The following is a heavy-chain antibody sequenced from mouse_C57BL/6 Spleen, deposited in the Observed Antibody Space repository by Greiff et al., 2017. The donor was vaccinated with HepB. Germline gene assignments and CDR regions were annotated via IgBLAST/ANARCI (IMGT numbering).Heavy chain of an antibody. V-gene: IGHV5-6*02. CDR1: GFTLSSSG. D-gene: IGHD1-1*01. Sequence: EVMLVESGGDLVKPGGSLKLSCAASGFTLSSSGISWVRQTPNKRLERVATIRSGGSYTYYPDSVKGRVTNYRDNAKNTGYLQMSSLKSEDTAMYYCARHEETEVATRGAKDYWGEGTSVIVYS. CDR2: IRSGGSYT. CDR3: ARHEETEVATRGAKDY. J-gene: IGHJ4*01.